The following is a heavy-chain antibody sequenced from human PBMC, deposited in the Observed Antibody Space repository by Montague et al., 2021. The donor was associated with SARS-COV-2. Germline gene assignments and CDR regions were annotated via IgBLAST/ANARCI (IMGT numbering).Heavy chain of an antibody. CDR1: GGSISSSSYY. V-gene: IGHV4-39*01. CDR3: ATQEDPSGWIPGPFDF. CDR2: IYYRGST. D-gene: IGHD6-19*01. Sequence: SETLSPTCTVSGGSISSSSYYWAWIRQPPGKGLEWIGSIYYRGSTYYNPSLKSRVFISVDTSKNQLSLTLTSVTAADTAVYYCATQEDPSGWIPGPFDFWGQGTLLSVSS. J-gene: IGHJ4*02.